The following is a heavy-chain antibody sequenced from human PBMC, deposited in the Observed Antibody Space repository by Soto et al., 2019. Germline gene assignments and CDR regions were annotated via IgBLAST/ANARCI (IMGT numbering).Heavy chain of an antibody. V-gene: IGHV4-34*01. D-gene: IGHD6-19*01. J-gene: IGHJ2*01. CDR1: GGSFSPYF. CDR3: ARLASGWQYYYFDF. Sequence: QVQLQQWGAGLLKPSETLSLTCAVYGGSFSPYFWSWIRQPPGKGLEWIGEINHSGSTNYNPSLTRRATLSVDTSKTQVSLKLTSVTPADTAVYYCARLASGWQYYYFDFWGRGTPVTVSS. CDR2: INHSGST.